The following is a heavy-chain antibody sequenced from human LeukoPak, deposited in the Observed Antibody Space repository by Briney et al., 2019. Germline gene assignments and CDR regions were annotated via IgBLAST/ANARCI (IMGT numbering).Heavy chain of an antibody. CDR2: IYPGDSDT. J-gene: IGHJ6*02. Sequence: GESLKISCKGSGYSFTSYWIGWVRQMPGKGLEWMGIIYPGDSDTRYSPSFQGQVTISADKSISTAYLQWSSLKASDTAMYYCARSSGRCSGGSCYYYYGMDVWGQGTTVTVSS. D-gene: IGHD2-15*01. CDR1: GYSFTSYW. CDR3: ARSSGRCSGGSCYYYYGMDV. V-gene: IGHV5-51*01.